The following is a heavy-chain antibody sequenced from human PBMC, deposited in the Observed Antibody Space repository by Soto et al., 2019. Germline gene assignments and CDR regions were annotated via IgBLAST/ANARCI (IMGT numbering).Heavy chain of an antibody. J-gene: IGHJ6*02. CDR1: GFTFSSYG. V-gene: IGHV3-33*01. CDR3: ARGMGEPMDPDYYYYGMDV. Sequence: QVQLVESGGGVVQPGRSLRLSCAASGFTFSSYGMHWVRQAPGKGLEWVAVIWYDGSNKYYADSVKGRFTISRDNSKNTLYLQMNSLRAEDTAVYYCARGMGEPMDPDYYYYGMDVWGQGTTVTVSS. CDR2: IWYDGSNK. D-gene: IGHD3-16*01.